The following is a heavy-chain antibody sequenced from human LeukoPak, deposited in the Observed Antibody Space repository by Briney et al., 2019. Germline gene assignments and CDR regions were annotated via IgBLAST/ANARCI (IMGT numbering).Heavy chain of an antibody. D-gene: IGHD6-13*01. J-gene: IGHJ5*02. CDR3: ARDEGAAAKTNWFDP. V-gene: IGHV4-39*07. Sequence: PSETLSLTCTVSGGSISSSSYYWGWIRQPPGKGLEWIGSIYYSGSTYYNPSLKSRVTISVDTSKNQLSLKLSSVTAADTAVYYCARDEGAAAKTNWFDPWGQGTLVTVSS. CDR2: IYYSGST. CDR1: GGSISSSSYY.